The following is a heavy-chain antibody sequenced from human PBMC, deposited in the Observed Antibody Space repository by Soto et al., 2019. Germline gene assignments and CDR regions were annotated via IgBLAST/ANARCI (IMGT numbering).Heavy chain of an antibody. J-gene: IGHJ4*01. V-gene: IGHV1-3*01. D-gene: IGHD3-16*01. CDR1: GGAFSIYA. Sequence: GASVKVSWKASGGAFSIYAISWVRQAPGQRLEWVGWIIAGNGNKIYSQNFRGRVSITRDTSASTAYMELSSLRSEDTAVYYCARDYENASGLDYWGQGTQVTVSS. CDR2: IIAGNGNK. CDR3: ARDYENASGLDY.